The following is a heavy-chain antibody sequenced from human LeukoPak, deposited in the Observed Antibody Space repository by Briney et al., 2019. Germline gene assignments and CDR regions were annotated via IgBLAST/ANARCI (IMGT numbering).Heavy chain of an antibody. V-gene: IGHV1-8*01. CDR2: MNPNSGNT. CDR1: GYSLTSYE. J-gene: IGHJ5*02. Sequence: AAVKVSCKASGYSLTSYEINWVRQATGQGLEWMGWMNPNSGNTGYAQKFQGRVTMTRNTSISTAYMELSSLRSEDTAVYYCARGRGKAAAGKKNWFDPWGQGTLVTVSS. CDR3: ARGRGKAAAGKKNWFDP. D-gene: IGHD6-13*01.